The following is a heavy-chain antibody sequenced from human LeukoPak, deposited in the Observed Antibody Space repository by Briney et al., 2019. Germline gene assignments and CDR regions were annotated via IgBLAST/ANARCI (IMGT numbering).Heavy chain of an antibody. Sequence: SQTLSLTCAVSAGSISSYYWTWIRHPPGKGREWIGYIYYSGRTNNNPSLRSRVTISVATSKNEFSLKLSSVTAADTAVYYCAGGPIGYCSSASCRFDYWGQGTLVTVSS. CDR3: AGGPIGYCSSASCRFDY. CDR2: IYYSGRT. CDR1: AGSISSYY. V-gene: IGHV4-59*08. J-gene: IGHJ4*02. D-gene: IGHD2-2*03.